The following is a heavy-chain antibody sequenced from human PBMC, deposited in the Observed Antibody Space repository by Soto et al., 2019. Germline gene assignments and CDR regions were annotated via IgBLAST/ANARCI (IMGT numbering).Heavy chain of an antibody. CDR2: IGTAGDT. D-gene: IGHD6-6*01. CDR3: AGAARSSPFDF. Sequence: GESLKISCAASGFTFSNYDMHWVRQVTGKGLEWVSTIGTAGDTYYPGSVKGRFTISRENAKNQFSLSLSSVTAADTAVYYCAGAARSSPFDFWGRGTLVTVSS. CDR1: GFTFSNYD. J-gene: IGHJ4*02. V-gene: IGHV3-13*01.